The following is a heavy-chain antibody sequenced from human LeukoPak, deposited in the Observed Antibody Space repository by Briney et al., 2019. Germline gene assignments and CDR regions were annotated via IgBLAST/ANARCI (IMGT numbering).Heavy chain of an antibody. J-gene: IGHJ4*02. CDR1: GXTFTNYG. V-gene: IGHV3-30*03. Sequence: GGSLRLSCAASGXTFTNYGMHWVRQAPGKGLEWVALITYDGYYKYYSDSVKGRFTISSDTSKNTLYLQMNSLRAEDTAVYYCARDLSPVVRASPMGYWGQGTPVTVSS. D-gene: IGHD3-10*01. CDR3: ARDLSPVVRASPMGY. CDR2: ITYDGYYK.